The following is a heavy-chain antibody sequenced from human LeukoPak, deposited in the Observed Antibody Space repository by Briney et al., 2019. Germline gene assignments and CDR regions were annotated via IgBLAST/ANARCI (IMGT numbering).Heavy chain of an antibody. D-gene: IGHD6-19*01. CDR2: ISGSGGSI. V-gene: IGHV3-23*01. J-gene: IGHJ4*02. Sequence: PGGTLRLSCAASGFTFSSYGMSWVRQAPGKGLEWVSAISGSGGSIYYADSVKGRFTISRDNSKNTLYLQMNSLRAEDTAVYYCAREFLPGYSSGWYANYFDYWGQGTLVTVSS. CDR3: AREFLPGYSSGWYANYFDY. CDR1: GFTFSSYG.